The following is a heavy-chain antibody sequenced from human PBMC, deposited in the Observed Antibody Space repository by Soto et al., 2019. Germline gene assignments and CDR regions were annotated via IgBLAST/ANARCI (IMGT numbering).Heavy chain of an antibody. CDR2: ISGSGGGT. V-gene: IGHV3-23*01. Sequence: EVQLLESGGGLVQPGGSLRLSCAASGFTFSSYAMSWVRQAPGKGLEWVSGISGSGGGTYYADSVKGRFTISRDNSKNTLYLQMNSLRAEDTAVYYCAGWLVRYFDYWGQGTLVTVSS. CDR3: AGWLVRYFDY. CDR1: GFTFSSYA. J-gene: IGHJ4*02. D-gene: IGHD6-19*01.